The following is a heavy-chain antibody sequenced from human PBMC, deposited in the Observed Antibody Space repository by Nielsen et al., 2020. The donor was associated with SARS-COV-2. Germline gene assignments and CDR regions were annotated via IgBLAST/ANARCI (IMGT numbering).Heavy chain of an antibody. J-gene: IGHJ5*02. CDR2: VSSSGTT. Sequence: LRLSCAVSGDSISSGSYFWSWIRQPAGKGLEWIGRVSSSGTTYYNPSLNSRVTISVDTSKNQFSLRLSSVTAADSSIYYCARDRDLNWFDPWGQGTLVTVSS. V-gene: IGHV4-61*02. CDR3: ARDRDLNWFDP. CDR1: GDSISSGSYF.